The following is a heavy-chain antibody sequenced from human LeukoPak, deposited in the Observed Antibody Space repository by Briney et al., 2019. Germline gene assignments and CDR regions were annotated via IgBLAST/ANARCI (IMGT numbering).Heavy chain of an antibody. D-gene: IGHD6-13*01. CDR2: IWYDGSNK. CDR1: GFTFSNYG. Sequence: GGSVRLSCAASGFTFSNYGMHWVRQAPGKGLEWVAIIWYDGSNKYYTDSVKGRFTISRDNSKNTLYLQMNGLRAEDTAVYYCATVRGYSGSWYADYWGQGTLVTVSS. CDR3: ATVRGYSGSWYADY. J-gene: IGHJ4*02. V-gene: IGHV3-33*01.